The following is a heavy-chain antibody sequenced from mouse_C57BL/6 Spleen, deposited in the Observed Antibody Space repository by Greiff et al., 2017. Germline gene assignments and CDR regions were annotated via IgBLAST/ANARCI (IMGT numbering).Heavy chain of an antibody. CDR2: FYPGSGSI. V-gene: IGHV1-62-2*01. CDR1: GYTFTEYT. D-gene: IGHD3-1*01. Sequence: VHVKQSGAELVKPGASVKLSCTASGYTFTEYTIPWVKQRSGKGLEWIGWFYPGSGSIKYNENFKDKATLTWDKSSSTVYMEHIRLTSEDSAVSFSARHEDHYDGLFDVWGTGTTVTVS. CDR3: ARHEDHYDGLFDV. J-gene: IGHJ1*03.